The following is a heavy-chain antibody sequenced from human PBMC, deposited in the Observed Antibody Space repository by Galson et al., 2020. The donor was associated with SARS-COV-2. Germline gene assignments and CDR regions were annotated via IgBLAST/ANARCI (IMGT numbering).Heavy chain of an antibody. J-gene: IGHJ4*02. CDR3: ARGLHYYDSSGYYFDY. D-gene: IGHD3-22*01. CDR1: GGSISSYY. CDR2: IYYSGST. V-gene: IGHV4-59*01. Sequence: ETSETLYLTCTVSGGSISSYYWSWIRQPPGKGLEWIGYIYYSGSTNYNPSLKSRVTISVDTSKNQFSLKLSSVTAADTAVYYCARGLHYYDSSGYYFDYWGQGTLVTVSS.